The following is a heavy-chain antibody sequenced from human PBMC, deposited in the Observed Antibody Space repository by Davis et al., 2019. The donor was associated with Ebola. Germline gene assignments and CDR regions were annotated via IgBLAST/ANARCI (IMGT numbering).Heavy chain of an antibody. J-gene: IGHJ4*02. V-gene: IGHV4-34*01. D-gene: IGHD2-2*01. CDR3: ARGLSGSPPPAAIFDY. CDR1: GWSFSGYF. CDR2: ISHSGST. Sequence: SETLSLTCAVYGWSFSGYFWSWIRQPPGKGLEWIGQISHSGSTNYNPSLKSRVTISVDTSKNQFSLKLSSVTAADTAVYYCARGLSGSPPPAAIFDYWGQGALVTVSS.